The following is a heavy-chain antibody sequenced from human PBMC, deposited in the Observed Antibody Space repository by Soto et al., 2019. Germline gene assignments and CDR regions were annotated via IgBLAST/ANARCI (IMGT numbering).Heavy chain of an antibody. J-gene: IGHJ4*02. CDR1: GFSVGSNY. Sequence: EVQLVETGGGLIQPGGSLRISCAASGFSVGSNYRTWVRHSPGKGLDWVSLIYSNGDTDYADSVKGRFSISRDNFKNTLYLQMNNLRAEDTAVYHCARKSDTSPVPEADGVWGRGTLVTVSS. CDR3: ARKSDTSPVPEADGV. D-gene: IGHD2-8*01. V-gene: IGHV3-53*02. CDR2: IYSNGDT.